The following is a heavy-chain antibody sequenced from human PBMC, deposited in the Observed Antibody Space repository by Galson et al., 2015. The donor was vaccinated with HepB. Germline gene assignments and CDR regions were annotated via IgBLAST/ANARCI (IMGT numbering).Heavy chain of an antibody. CDR2: ISGSGGST. D-gene: IGHD2-15*01. J-gene: IGHJ3*02. CDR1: GFTFSSHW. V-gene: IGHV3-23*01. CDR3: AKDRPLLGYCSGGSCPWAFDI. Sequence: SLRLSCAASGFTFSSHWMSWVRQAPGKGLEWVSAISGSGGSTYYADSVKGRFTISRDNSKNTLYLQMNSLRAEDTAVYYCAKDRPLLGYCSGGSCPWAFDIWGQGTMVTVSS.